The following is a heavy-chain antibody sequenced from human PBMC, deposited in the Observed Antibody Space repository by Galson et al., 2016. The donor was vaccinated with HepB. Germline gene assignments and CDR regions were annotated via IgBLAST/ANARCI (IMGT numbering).Heavy chain of an antibody. D-gene: IGHD2-21*02. Sequence: SVKVSCKASGYTFTTYGIAWVRQAPGQGLEWMGWINPNDGNRNYAQKFQGRVTMTTDTSTGTAYMELSSLRSDDTAVYFCARSGDGNWFESWGQGTLVTVSS. CDR1: GYTFTTYG. CDR3: ARSGDGNWFES. CDR2: INPNDGNR. J-gene: IGHJ5*01. V-gene: IGHV1-18*01.